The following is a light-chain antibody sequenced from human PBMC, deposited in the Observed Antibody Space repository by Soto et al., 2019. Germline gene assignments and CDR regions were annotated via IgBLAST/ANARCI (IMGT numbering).Light chain of an antibody. CDR3: SSYTITSTVV. Sequence: QSALTQPASVSGSPGQSITISCTGTSSDVGAYNYVSWYQQHPGKAPKLMIYEVSNRPSGVSNRFSGSKSGNTASLTISGLQAEDEADYYCSSYTITSTVVFGGGTKVTVL. CDR2: EVS. CDR1: SSDVGAYNY. J-gene: IGLJ2*01. V-gene: IGLV2-14*01.